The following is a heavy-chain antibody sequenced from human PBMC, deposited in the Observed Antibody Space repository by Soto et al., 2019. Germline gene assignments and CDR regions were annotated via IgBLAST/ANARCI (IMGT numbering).Heavy chain of an antibody. J-gene: IGHJ4*02. CDR3: ARGYDSSGYGYYFDY. CDR2: IIPIFGTA. D-gene: IGHD3-22*01. Sequence: SVKVSCKASGGTFSSYAITWVRQAPGQGLEWMGGIIPIFGTANYAQKFQGRVTITADKSTSTAYMELSSLRSEDTAVYYCARGYDSSGYGYYFDYWGQGTLVTVSS. V-gene: IGHV1-69*06. CDR1: GGTFSSYA.